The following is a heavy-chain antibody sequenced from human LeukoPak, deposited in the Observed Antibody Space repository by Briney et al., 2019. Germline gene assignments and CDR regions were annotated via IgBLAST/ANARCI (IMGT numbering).Heavy chain of an antibody. J-gene: IGHJ6*02. D-gene: IGHD6-13*01. CDR3: AREGTRYSSSWYLYYYYGMDV. V-gene: IGHV1-18*01. Sequence: ASVKVSCKASGYTFTSYGISWVRQAPGQGLEWMGWISAYNGNTNYAQKLQGRVTMTTDTSTSTAYMELRSLRSDDTAVYYCAREGTRYSSSWYLYYYYGMDVWGQGTTVTVSS. CDR2: ISAYNGNT. CDR1: GYTFTSYG.